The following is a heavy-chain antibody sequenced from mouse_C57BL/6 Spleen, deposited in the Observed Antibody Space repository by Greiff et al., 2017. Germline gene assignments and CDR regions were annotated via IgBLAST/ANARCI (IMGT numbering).Heavy chain of an antibody. V-gene: IGHV1-18*01. CDR3: ARRDYYGSSYGWFAY. J-gene: IGHJ3*01. CDR1: GYTFTDYN. CDR2: INPNNGGT. D-gene: IGHD1-1*01. Sequence: VQLQQSGPELVKPGASVKIPCKASGYTFTDYNMDWVKQSHGKSLEWIGDINPNNGGTIYNQKFKGKATLTVDKSSSTAYMELRSLTSEDTAVYYCARRDYYGSSYGWFAYWGQGTLVTVSA.